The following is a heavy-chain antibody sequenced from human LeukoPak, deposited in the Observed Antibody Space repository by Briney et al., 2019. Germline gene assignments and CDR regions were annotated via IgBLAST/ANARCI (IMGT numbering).Heavy chain of an antibody. D-gene: IGHD3-10*01. V-gene: IGHV3-30*18. J-gene: IGHJ3*02. CDR2: ISYDGSNK. Sequence: SGGSLRLSCAASGFTFSSYGMHWVRQAPGKGLEWVAVISYDGSNKYYADSVKGRFTISRDNSKNTLYLQMNSLRAEDTAVYYCAKDTSGSYHGGAFDIWGQGTMVTGSS. CDR3: AKDTSGSYHGGAFDI. CDR1: GFTFSSYG.